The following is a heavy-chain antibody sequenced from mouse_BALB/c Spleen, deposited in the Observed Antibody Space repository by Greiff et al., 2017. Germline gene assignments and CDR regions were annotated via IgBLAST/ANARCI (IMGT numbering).Heavy chain of an antibody. Sequence: EVKLQESGPGLVKPSQSLSLTCSVTGYSITSGYYWNWIRQFPGNKLEWMGYISYDGSNNYNPSLKNRISITRDTSKNQFFLKLNSVTTEDTATYYCARVDYGFDYWGQGTTLTVSS. V-gene: IGHV3-6*02. D-gene: IGHD1-1*01. CDR3: ARVDYGFDY. CDR1: GYSITSGYY. J-gene: IGHJ2*01. CDR2: ISYDGSN.